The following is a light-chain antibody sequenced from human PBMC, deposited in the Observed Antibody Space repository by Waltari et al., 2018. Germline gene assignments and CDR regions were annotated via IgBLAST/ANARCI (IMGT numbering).Light chain of an antibody. V-gene: IGLV2-14*03. CDR2: DVV. J-gene: IGLJ1*01. CDR1: SSDVGAHNY. CDR3: TSKRSGTPCV. Sequence: QSALTQPASVSGSSGQSITISCTGTSSDVGAHNYVSWYQQHPGKAPKLMIYDVVNRPPAVATRLSSSKNANTAALPISWLHADEEAAYYYCTSKRSGTPCVFGTGTKLTVL.